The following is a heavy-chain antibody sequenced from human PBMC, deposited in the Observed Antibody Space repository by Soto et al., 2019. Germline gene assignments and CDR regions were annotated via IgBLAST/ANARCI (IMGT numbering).Heavy chain of an antibody. CDR2: IYPGDSDT. CDR1: GYSFTSYW. CDR3: ARIAIFGVVRSSFEP. V-gene: IGHV5-51*01. D-gene: IGHD3-3*01. J-gene: IGHJ5*02. Sequence: PGESLKISCKGSGYSFTSYWIGWVRQMPGKGLEWIGIIYPGDSDTRYSPSFQGQVTISADKSISTAYLQWSSLKASDTAMYYCARIAIFGVVRSSFEPWGQGTLVTVSS.